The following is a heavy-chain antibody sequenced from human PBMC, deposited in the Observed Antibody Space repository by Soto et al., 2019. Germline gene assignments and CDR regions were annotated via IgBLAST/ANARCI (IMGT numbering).Heavy chain of an antibody. CDR3: AHSTFRREAVAGKLLAPDY. CDR1: GFSLSTSGVG. V-gene: IGHV2-5*01. J-gene: IGHJ4*02. Sequence: SGPTLVNPTQTLTLTCTFSGFSLSTSGVGVGWIRQPPGKALEWLALIYWNDDKRYSPSLKSRLTITKDTSKNQVVLTMTNMDPVDTATYYCAHSTFRREAVAGKLLAPDYWGQGTLVTVSS. CDR2: IYWNDDK. D-gene: IGHD6-19*01.